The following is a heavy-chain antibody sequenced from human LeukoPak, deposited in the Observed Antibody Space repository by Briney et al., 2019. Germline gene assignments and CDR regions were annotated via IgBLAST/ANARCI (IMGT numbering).Heavy chain of an antibody. Sequence: SRTLSLTCTVSGGSISSGSYYWSWIRQPAGKGLEWIGRIYTSGSTNYNPSLKSRVTISVDTSKNQFSLKLSSVTAADTAVYYCARVLMAAAAWNNWFDPWGQGTLVTVSS. D-gene: IGHD6-13*01. V-gene: IGHV4-61*02. J-gene: IGHJ5*02. CDR2: IYTSGST. CDR3: ARVLMAAAAWNNWFDP. CDR1: GGSISSGSYY.